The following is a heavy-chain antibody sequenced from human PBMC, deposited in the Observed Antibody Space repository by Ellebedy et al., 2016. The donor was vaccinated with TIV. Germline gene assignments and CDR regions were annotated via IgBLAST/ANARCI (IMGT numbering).Heavy chain of an antibody. CDR2: ITHSGST. J-gene: IGHJ4*02. Sequence: MPSETLSLTCTVSGDSISSKFYWGWIRQPPGKGLEWIGEITHSGSTNYNPSLKSRVTISVDTSKNQFSLNLSPVTAADTAVYYCARGLARDYWGQGTLVTVSS. V-gene: IGHV4-34*01. CDR1: GDSISSKFY. CDR3: ARGLARDY.